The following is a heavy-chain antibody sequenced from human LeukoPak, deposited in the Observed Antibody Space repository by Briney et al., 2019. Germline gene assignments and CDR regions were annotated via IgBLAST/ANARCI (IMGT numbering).Heavy chain of an antibody. J-gene: IGHJ4*02. V-gene: IGHV3-48*03. CDR1: GFTLNTYE. D-gene: IGHD1-1*01. Sequence: GGSLRLSCEASGFTLNTYEMNWVRQAPGKGLEWISYMSPSGSVSHYADSVRGRFTISRDNAKDSLYLHMNNLRADDTAIYYCVRRRTTGDDSVGDCWGQGTLITVSS. CDR2: MSPSGSVS. CDR3: VRRRTTGDDSVGDC.